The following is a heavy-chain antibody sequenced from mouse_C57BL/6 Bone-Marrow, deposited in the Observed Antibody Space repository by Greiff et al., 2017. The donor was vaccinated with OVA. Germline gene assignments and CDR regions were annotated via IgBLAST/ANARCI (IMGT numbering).Heavy chain of an antibody. CDR2: IRNKANGYTT. V-gene: IGHV7-3*01. D-gene: IGHD1-1*01. J-gene: IGHJ4*01. CDR1: GFTFTDYY. CDR3: ARYIGDGPYAMDY. Sequence: EVMLVESGGGLVQPGGSLSLSCAASGFTFTDYYMSWVRQPPGKALEWLGFIRNKANGYTTEYSASVKGRFTISRDNSQSILYLQMNALRAEDSATYYCARYIGDGPYAMDYWGQGTSVTVSS.